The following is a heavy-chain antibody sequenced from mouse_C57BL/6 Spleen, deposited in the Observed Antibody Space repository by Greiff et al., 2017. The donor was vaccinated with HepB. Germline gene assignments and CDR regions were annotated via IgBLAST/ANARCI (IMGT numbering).Heavy chain of an antibody. D-gene: IGHD2-3*01. J-gene: IGHJ2*01. Sequence: QVQLQQPGAELVRPGSSVKLSCKASGYTFTSYWMHWVKQRPIQGLEWIGNIDPSDSETHYNQKFKDKATLTVDKSSSTAYMQLSSLPSEESAVYYCARYSDGYFGFDYWGQGTTLTVSS. CDR3: ARYSDGYFGFDY. CDR2: IDPSDSET. CDR1: GYTFTSYW. V-gene: IGHV1-52*01.